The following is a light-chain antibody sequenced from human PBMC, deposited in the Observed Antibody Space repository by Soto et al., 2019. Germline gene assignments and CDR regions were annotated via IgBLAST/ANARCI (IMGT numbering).Light chain of an antibody. Sequence: DIQMTQSPSTLSAYVGDRVTITCRASQNIYTWLAWYQQKPGRAPKLLIYQASALESGVPSRFSGSGSGTEFTLIISSLQPDDFATYYCQHYQAYPLTFGGGTEVENK. J-gene: IGKJ4*01. V-gene: IGKV1-5*03. CDR2: QAS. CDR1: QNIYTW. CDR3: QHYQAYPLT.